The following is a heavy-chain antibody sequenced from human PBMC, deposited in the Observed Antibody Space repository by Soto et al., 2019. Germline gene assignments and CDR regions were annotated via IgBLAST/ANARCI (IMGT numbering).Heavy chain of an antibody. CDR1: GFTFSSYA. J-gene: IGHJ5*02. CDR2: ISYDGSDK. CDR3: AREAYSSGWYNWFDP. D-gene: IGHD6-19*01. V-gene: IGHV3-30-3*01. Sequence: GSLRLSCAASGFTFSSYAIHWVRQAPGKGLEWVALISYDGSDKDYADSVKGRFTISRDNSTSTAYMELSSLRSEDTAMYYCAREAYSSGWYNWFDPWGQGTLVTVSS.